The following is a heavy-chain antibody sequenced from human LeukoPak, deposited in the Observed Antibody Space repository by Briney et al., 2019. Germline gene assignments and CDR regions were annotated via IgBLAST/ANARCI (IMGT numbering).Heavy chain of an antibody. Sequence: GGSLRLSCAASGFTFSSYWMHWVRQAPGTGLVWVSRINTDGNNTIYADSVKGRFTISRDNAENTLYLQMNSLRAEDTAVYYCARGYSSSFSVSGAFDIWGQGTMVTVSS. V-gene: IGHV3-74*01. CDR2: INTDGNNT. J-gene: IGHJ3*02. CDR1: GFTFSSYW. D-gene: IGHD6-6*01. CDR3: ARGYSSSFSVSGAFDI.